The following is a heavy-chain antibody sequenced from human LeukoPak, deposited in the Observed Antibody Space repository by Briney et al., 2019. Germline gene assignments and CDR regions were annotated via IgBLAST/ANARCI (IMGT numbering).Heavy chain of an antibody. CDR3: ARVVEARDGFDI. D-gene: IGHD6-6*01. J-gene: IGHJ3*02. CDR2: INNDGINT. Sequence: GGSLRLSCAPSGFTFSTYYMNWARHAPGGGLVWVARINNDGINTSHAHSVKGRFTISRDNAKNTLYLQMNRLRAEDTAVYYCARVVEARDGFDIWGQGTMVTVSS. CDR1: GFTFSTYY. V-gene: IGHV3-74*01.